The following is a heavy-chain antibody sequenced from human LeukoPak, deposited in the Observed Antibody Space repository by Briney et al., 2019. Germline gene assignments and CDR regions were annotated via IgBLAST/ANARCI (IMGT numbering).Heavy chain of an antibody. J-gene: IGHJ4*02. CDR1: GFTFSSYA. CDR3: AKLSVLRFLEWSFFDY. D-gene: IGHD3-3*01. Sequence: GGSLRLSCAASGFTFSSYAMSWVRQAPGKGLEWVSAISGSGGSTYYADSVKGRFTISRDNSKNTLYLQMNSLRAEDTAVYYCAKLSVLRFLEWSFFDYWGQGTLVTVSS. CDR2: ISGSGGST. V-gene: IGHV3-23*01.